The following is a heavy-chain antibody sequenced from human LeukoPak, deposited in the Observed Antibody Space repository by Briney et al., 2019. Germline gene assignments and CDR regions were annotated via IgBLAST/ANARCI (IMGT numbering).Heavy chain of an antibody. D-gene: IGHD3-22*01. Sequence: VKVSCKASGYTFNNYGVTWVQQAPGQGLEWMGRISAYNGLTNYARNLQDRVTMTTDTSTSTAYMELRRLRPSDTAVYYCARGPRYAYDSSALVLDSWGQGTLVTVSS. CDR3: ARGPRYAYDSSALVLDS. CDR2: ISAYNGLT. V-gene: IGHV1-18*01. J-gene: IGHJ4*02. CDR1: GYTFNNYG.